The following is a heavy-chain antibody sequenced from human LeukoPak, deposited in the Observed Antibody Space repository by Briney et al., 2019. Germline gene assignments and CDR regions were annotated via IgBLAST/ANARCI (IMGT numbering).Heavy chain of an antibody. CDR2: TTGSSGDT. D-gene: IGHD1-26*01. Sequence: GGSLRLSCAASGFTFSDYALSWVRQTPGKGLGWVAATTGSSGDTYHADSVKGRFAISRDNSKNTLYLQMNSLRAEDTAVYYCARDMFIGIVGSPARDFAFDYWGQGTLVTVSS. CDR3: ARDMFIGIVGSPARDFAFDY. V-gene: IGHV3-23*01. CDR1: GFTFSDYA. J-gene: IGHJ4*02.